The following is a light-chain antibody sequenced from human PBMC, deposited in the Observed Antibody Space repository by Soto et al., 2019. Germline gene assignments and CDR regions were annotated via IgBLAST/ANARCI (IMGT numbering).Light chain of an antibody. CDR1: QSLLNNSNKKTD. CDR3: HPYYSSPQT. V-gene: IGKV4-1*01. J-gene: IGKJ1*01. CDR2: WAS. Sequence: DIVMTQSPDSLCVSLGERATINCKSSQSLLNNSNKKTDLSWYQQKPGQPPKLLIYWASTRESRVPDRFRGSGSGTDFTLTINTLQAEDVAVYYCHPYYSSPQTFGHGTKVEIK.